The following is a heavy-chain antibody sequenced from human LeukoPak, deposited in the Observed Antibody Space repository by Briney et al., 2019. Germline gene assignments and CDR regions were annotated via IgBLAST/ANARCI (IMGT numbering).Heavy chain of an antibody. CDR2: IKSDGSTT. CDR3: AKDRNYDLTNWFDP. J-gene: IGHJ5*02. V-gene: IGHV3-74*01. D-gene: IGHD3-3*01. Sequence: GGSLRLSCVASGFTFSSYWMHWVRQAPGKGLVWVSRIKSDGSTTNYADSVKGRFTISRDNAKNTLYLQMNSLRTEDTAVYYCAKDRNYDLTNWFDPWGQGTLVTVSS. CDR1: GFTFSSYW.